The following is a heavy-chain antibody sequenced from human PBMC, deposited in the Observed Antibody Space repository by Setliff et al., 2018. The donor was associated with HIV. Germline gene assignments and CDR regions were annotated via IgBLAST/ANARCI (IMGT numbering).Heavy chain of an antibody. V-gene: IGHV4-59*01. CDR1: GGSISSYD. J-gene: IGHJ3*02. CDR2: IYYSGST. CDR3: ARNPCSGGSCPDAFDI. Sequence: SETLSLTCTVSGGSISSYDWSWIRQPPGKGLEWIGYIYYSGSTNYNPSLKSRVTISVNTSKNQFSLKLSSVTAADTAVYYCARNPCSGGSCPDAFDIWGQGTMVTVSS. D-gene: IGHD2-15*01.